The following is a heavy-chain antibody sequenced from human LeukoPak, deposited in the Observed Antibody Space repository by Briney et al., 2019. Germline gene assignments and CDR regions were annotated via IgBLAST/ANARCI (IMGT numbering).Heavy chain of an antibody. D-gene: IGHD3-22*01. CDR1: GFTFSRSW. Sequence: GGSLRLSCAASGFTFSRSWMSWVRQAPGEGLEWVANIKQGGSEKYYVDSVKGRFTISRDNAKNSLYLQMNSLRAEDTAVYYCARRSIVVAAAYDAFDIWGQGTLVTVSS. V-gene: IGHV3-7*01. CDR3: ARRSIVVAAAYDAFDI. J-gene: IGHJ3*02. CDR2: IKQGGSEK.